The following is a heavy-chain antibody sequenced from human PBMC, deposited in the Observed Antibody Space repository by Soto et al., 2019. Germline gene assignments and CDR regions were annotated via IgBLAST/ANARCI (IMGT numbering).Heavy chain of an antibody. V-gene: IGHV4-39*01. Sequence: SQTLSLPCIVSGGYVSSSGYYWGWIRKPPGKGLEWIGTIYFSGSTYYNPSLRSRVTTSMDTSKNQFSLKLTSVTAADTAVYYCARHVCSGGSCLWNGMDVWGQGTTVTVSS. D-gene: IGHD2-15*01. CDR2: IYFSGST. J-gene: IGHJ6*02. CDR3: ARHVCSGGSCLWNGMDV. CDR1: GGYVSSSGYY.